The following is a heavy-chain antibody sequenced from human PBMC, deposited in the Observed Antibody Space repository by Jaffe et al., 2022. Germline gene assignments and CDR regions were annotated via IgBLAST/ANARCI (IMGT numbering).Heavy chain of an antibody. CDR1: GYTFTSYA. J-gene: IGHJ4*02. D-gene: IGHD6-19*01. V-gene: IGHV1-3*01. CDR3: ARLYSSGWYVGDY. CDR2: INAGNGNT. Sequence: QVQLVQSGAEVKKPGASVKVSCKASGYTFTSYAMHWVRQAPGQRLEWMGWINAGNGNTKYSQKFQGRVTITRDTSASTAYMELSSLRSEDTAVYYCARLYSSGWYVGDYWGQGTLVTVSS.